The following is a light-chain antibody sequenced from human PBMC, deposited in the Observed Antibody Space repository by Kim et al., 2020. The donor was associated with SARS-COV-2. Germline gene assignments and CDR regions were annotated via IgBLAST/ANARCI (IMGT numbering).Light chain of an antibody. J-gene: IGKJ1*01. CDR2: STA. V-gene: IGKV1-27*01. Sequence: ADVGDRVTNTCRASQNSSRYLAWFQLKPGKAPKLLSVSTAAFEIGVPSRFSGSGSGTDFTLTVTSLQPDDVATYYCQKCDSAPWTFGQGTKVDIK. CDR1: QNSSRY. CDR3: QKCDSAPWT.